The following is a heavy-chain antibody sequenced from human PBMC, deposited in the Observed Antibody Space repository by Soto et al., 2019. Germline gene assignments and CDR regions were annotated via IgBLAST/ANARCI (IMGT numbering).Heavy chain of an antibody. CDR1: GGSVSSGSYY. CDR2: IYYSGST. CDR3: ARYVDTAMVGYFDY. J-gene: IGHJ4*02. D-gene: IGHD5-18*01. Sequence: QVQLQESGPGLVKPSETLSLTCTVSGGSVSSGSYYWSWIRQPPGKGLEWIGYIYYSGSTNYNPSLKSRVTISVDTSKNQFSLKLSSVTAADTAVYYCARYVDTAMVGYFDYWGQGTLVTVSS. V-gene: IGHV4-61*01.